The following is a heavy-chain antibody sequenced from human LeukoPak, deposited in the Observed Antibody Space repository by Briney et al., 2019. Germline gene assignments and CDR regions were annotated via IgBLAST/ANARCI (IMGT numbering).Heavy chain of an antibody. J-gene: IGHJ4*02. CDR2: IYYSGST. CDR1: GGSISSYY. Sequence: PSETLSLTCTVSGGSISSYYWSWIRQPPGKGLEWIGYIYYSGSTNYNPSLKSRVTMSLDTSNNQFSLELSSVTAADTAVYYCASEFYYDTSGYYSLVYWGQGTLVTVSS. D-gene: IGHD3-22*01. V-gene: IGHV4-59*12. CDR3: ASEFYYDTSGYYSLVY.